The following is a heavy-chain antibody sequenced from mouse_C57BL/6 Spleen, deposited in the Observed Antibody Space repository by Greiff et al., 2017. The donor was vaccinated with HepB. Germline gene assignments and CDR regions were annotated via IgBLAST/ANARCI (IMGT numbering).Heavy chain of an antibody. CDR1: GFTFSDYG. CDR2: ISSGSSTI. Sequence: EVKLQESGGGLVKPGGSLKLSCAASGFTFSDYGMHWVRQAPEKGLEWVAYISSGSSTIYYADTVKGRFTISRDNAKNTLFLQMTSLRSEDTAMYYWARKDYDFAYWGQGTLVTVSA. CDR3: ARKDYDFAY. D-gene: IGHD2-4*01. J-gene: IGHJ3*01. V-gene: IGHV5-17*01.